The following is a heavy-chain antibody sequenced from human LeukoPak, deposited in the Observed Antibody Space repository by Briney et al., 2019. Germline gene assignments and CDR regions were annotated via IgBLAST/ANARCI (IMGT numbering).Heavy chain of an antibody. CDR3: ARANWGHPMYYFDY. D-gene: IGHD7-27*01. J-gene: IGHJ4*02. V-gene: IGHV3-66*01. CDR1: GFTVSSNY. CDR2: IYSGGST. Sequence: GGSLRLSCAASGFTVSSNYMSWVRQAPGKGLEWVSIIYSGGSTYYADSVKGRFTISRDNSKHTLYLQMNSLRAEDTAVYYCARANWGHPMYYFDYWGQGTLVTVSS.